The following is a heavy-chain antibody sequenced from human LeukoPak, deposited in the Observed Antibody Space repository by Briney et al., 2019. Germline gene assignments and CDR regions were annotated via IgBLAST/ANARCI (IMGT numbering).Heavy chain of an antibody. V-gene: IGHV3-49*03. CDR2: SRSKAYGGTT. D-gene: IGHD4-17*01. CDR1: GFTFGDYA. Sequence: GGSLRLSCTASGFTFGDYAMSWFRQAPGKGLEWVGFSRSKAYGGTTEYAASVKGRFTISRDDSKSIAYLQMNSLKTEDTAVYYCTRVDDYGDYVGIDYWGQGTLVTVSS. J-gene: IGHJ4*02. CDR3: TRVDDYGDYVGIDY.